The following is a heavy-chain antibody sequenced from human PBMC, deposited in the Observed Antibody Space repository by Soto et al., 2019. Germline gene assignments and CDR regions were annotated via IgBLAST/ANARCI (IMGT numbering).Heavy chain of an antibody. CDR2: VHHTKGA. D-gene: IGHD1-1*01. J-gene: IGHJ4*02. CDR1: GFTFSSYEM. V-gene: IGHV4-4*02. Sequence: GSLRLSCAASGFTFSSYEMNWVRQPPGQGLEWIGEVHHTKGALYNPALRSRVTVSADLFNSKIFLEVHSLGAADTAVYYCARAGFWNLDSWGQGTPVTVSS. CDR3: ARAGFWNLDS.